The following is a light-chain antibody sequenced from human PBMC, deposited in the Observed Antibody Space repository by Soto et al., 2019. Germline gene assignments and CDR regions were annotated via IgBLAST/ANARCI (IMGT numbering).Light chain of an antibody. Sequence: QSVLTQPASVSGSPGQSITISCTGTSSYVGSYNLVSWFQQYPGKAPKLIIYESVKRPSGISDRFSGSKSGNTASLTIAGLQADDAGDYYCSSYAGRSTLTFGGGTKLTVL. V-gene: IGLV2-23*01. J-gene: IGLJ2*01. CDR3: SSYAGRSTLT. CDR1: SSYVGSYNL. CDR2: ESV.